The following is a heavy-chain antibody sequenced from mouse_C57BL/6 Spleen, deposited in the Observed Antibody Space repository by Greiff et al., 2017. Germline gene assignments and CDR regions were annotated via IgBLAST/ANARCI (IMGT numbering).Heavy chain of an antibody. D-gene: IGHD1-1*01. Sequence: VHVKQSGPELVKPGASVKISCKASGYSFTDYNMNWVKQSNGKSLEWIGVINPNYGTTSYNQKFKGKATLTVDQSSSTASMQLNSLTSEDSAVYYCARRTGYYGTLDWYFDVWGTGTTVTVSS. CDR1: GYSFTDYN. J-gene: IGHJ1*03. V-gene: IGHV1-39*01. CDR2: INPNYGTT. CDR3: ARRTGYYGTLDWYFDV.